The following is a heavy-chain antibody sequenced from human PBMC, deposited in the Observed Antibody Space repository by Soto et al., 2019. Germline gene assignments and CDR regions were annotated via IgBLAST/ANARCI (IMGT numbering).Heavy chain of an antibody. J-gene: IGHJ4*02. CDR2: ISRTSNYI. D-gene: IGHD3-10*01. V-gene: IGHV3-21*01. CDR3: ARSSPGVWAY. CDR1: GFTFNNYS. Sequence: EVQLVESGGGLVKSGGSLRLSCTASGFTFNNYSMNWVRQAPGKGLEWVSSISRTSNYIFYADSVRGRFTISRDNGKNSLFLQMPSLRADDTAVYYCARSSPGVWAYWGQGTLVTVSS.